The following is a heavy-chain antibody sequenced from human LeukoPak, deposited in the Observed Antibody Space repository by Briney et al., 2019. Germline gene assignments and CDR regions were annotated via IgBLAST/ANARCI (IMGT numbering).Heavy chain of an antibody. CDR3: ARTYYYDTVLLDY. D-gene: IGHD3-22*01. CDR1: GFTFSDYG. CDR2: LPYDGSYT. V-gene: IGHV3-30*02. J-gene: IGHJ4*02. Sequence: GGSLRLSCAAAGFTFSDYGMNWVRQAPGKGLEWVTFLPYDGSYTSYADSVKGRFTISRDNSKNTLYLQMNSLRAEDTAVYYCARTYYYDTVLLDYWGQGTLVTVSS.